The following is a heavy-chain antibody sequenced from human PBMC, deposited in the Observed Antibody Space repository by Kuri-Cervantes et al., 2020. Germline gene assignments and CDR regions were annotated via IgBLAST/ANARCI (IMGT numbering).Heavy chain of an antibody. CDR3: ARDSRAYFDY. Sequence: ASVKVSCKASGYTFTSYDINWVRQATGQGPEWMGWMNPNSGNTNYAQKLQGRVTMTTDTSTSTAYMELRSLRSDDTAVYYCARDSRAYFDYWGQGTLVTVSS. CDR1: GYTFTSYD. V-gene: IGHV1-18*01. J-gene: IGHJ4*02. CDR2: MNPNSGNT.